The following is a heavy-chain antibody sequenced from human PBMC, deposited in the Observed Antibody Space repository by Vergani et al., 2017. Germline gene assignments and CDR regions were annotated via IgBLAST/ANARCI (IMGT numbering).Heavy chain of an antibody. CDR3: SIDDCSGGSCYNAPGY. J-gene: IGHJ4*02. CDR1: GYTFTSYG. D-gene: IGHD2-15*01. CDR2: ISAYNGNT. V-gene: IGHV1-18*01. Sequence: QVQLVQSGAEVKKPGASVKVSCKASGYTFTSYGISWVRQAPGQGLEWMGLISAYNGNTNYAQKLQGRVTMTTNTSTSTADMELRCLRSDDRAVYYCSIDDCSGGSCYNAPGYGGQGTLVTVSS.